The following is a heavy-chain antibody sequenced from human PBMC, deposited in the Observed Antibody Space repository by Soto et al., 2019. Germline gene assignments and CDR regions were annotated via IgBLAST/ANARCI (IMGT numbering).Heavy chain of an antibody. D-gene: IGHD6-6*01. J-gene: IGHJ3*01. CDR3: TTASFYA. CDR1: GFTFSEVW. V-gene: IGHV3-15*07. Sequence: GGSLRLSCAASGFTFSEVWMNWVRQAPGKGLEWVGRIKSKDVGATTDYAAPVKGKVTISRDDSKNTLFLQMNSLKTEDTAMYYCTTASFYAWGQGTLVTVSS. CDR2: IKSKDVGATT.